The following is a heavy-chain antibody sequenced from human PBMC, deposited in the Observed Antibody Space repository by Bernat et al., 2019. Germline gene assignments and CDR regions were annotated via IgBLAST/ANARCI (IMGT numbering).Heavy chain of an antibody. V-gene: IGHV1-2*04. D-gene: IGHD3-9*01. CDR3: ARAVLRYYDSSKGAIFDY. Sequence: QVQLVQSGAEVKKPGSSVKVSCKASGYTFTGYYMHWVRQAPGQGLEWMGWINPNSGGTNYAQKFQGWVTMTRDTSISTAYMELSRLRSDDTAVYYCARAVLRYYDSSKGAIFDYWGQGTLVTVSS. CDR2: INPNSGGT. CDR1: GYTFTGYY. J-gene: IGHJ4*02.